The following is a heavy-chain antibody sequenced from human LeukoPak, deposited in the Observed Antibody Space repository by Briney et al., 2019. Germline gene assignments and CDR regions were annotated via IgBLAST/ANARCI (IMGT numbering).Heavy chain of an antibody. D-gene: IGHD6-19*01. V-gene: IGHV1-69*05. J-gene: IGHJ4*02. CDR3: ARGNWDSSGWYYDY. CDR2: IISIFGTA. CDR1: GGTFSSYA. Sequence: SVKVSCKASGGTFSSYAISWVRQAPGQGLEWMGRIISIFGTANYAQKFQGRVTITTDEPTNTAYMELSSLRSEDTAVYYCARGNWDSSGWYYDYWGQGTLVTVSS.